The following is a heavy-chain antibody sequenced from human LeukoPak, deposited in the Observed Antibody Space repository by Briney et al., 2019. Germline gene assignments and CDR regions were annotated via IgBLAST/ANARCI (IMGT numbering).Heavy chain of an antibody. CDR1: GYTFTSYA. J-gene: IGHJ4*02. V-gene: IGHV1-3*01. Sequence: GASVKVSCKASGYTFTSYAMHWVRQAPGQRLEWMGWINAGNGNTKYSQKFQGRVTITRDTSASTAYMELSSLRSEDTAVYYCVRDGGEGGPEPFDYWGQGTLVTVSS. CDR2: INAGNGNT. CDR3: VRDGGEGGPEPFDY. D-gene: IGHD3-16*01.